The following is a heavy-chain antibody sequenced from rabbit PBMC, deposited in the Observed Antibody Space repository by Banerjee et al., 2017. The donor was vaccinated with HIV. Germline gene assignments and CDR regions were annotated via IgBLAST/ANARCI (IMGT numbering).Heavy chain of an antibody. Sequence: QEQLEESGGGPVQPVGSLTLTCTASGFSFSSNWICWVRQAPGKGLEWIACIYAGISGTTYYASWAKGRFTISKTSSTTVTLQMTSLTAADTATYFCARERYGDASSLALWGQGTLVTVS. D-gene: IGHD1-1*01. J-gene: IGHJ3*01. CDR2: IYAGISGTT. CDR3: ARERYGDASSLAL. CDR1: GFSFSSNW. V-gene: IGHV1S45*01.